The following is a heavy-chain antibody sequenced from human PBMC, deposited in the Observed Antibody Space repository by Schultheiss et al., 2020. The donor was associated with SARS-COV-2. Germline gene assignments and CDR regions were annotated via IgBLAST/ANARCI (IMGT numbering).Heavy chain of an antibody. J-gene: IGHJ4*02. CDR3: VKGLGDFWSAYGF. CDR2: INPNSGGT. D-gene: IGHD3-3*01. V-gene: IGHV1-2*02. Sequence: ASVKVSCKASGYTFTGYYMHWVRQAPGQGLEWMGWINPNSGGTNYAQKFQGRVTMTRDTSTSTVYMELSSLRSEDTAVYYCVKGLGDFWSAYGFWGQGTLVTVSS. CDR1: GYTFTGYY.